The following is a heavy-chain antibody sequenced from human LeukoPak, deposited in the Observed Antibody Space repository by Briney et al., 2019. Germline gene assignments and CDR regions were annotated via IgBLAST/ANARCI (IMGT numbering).Heavy chain of an antibody. CDR2: IYPGDSDT. CDR1: GYTFTSYW. CDR3: ARQYYYGSGVYYFDY. D-gene: IGHD3-10*01. J-gene: IGHJ4*02. Sequence: KVSCKASGYTFTSYWIGWVRQMPGKGLEWMGIIYPGDSDTRYSPSFQGQVTISADKSISTAYLQWSSLKASDTAMYYCARQYYYGSGVYYFDYWGQGTLVTVSS. V-gene: IGHV5-51*01.